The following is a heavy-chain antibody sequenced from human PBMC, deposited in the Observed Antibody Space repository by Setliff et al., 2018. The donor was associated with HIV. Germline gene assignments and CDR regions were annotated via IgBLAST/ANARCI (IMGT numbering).Heavy chain of an antibody. J-gene: IGHJ4*02. CDR3: AKTSNTGYLFCSDY. Sequence: SVKVSCKTSGGTFGGSPGINGVRQAPGQGLEWMGRVVPVFNTVNYAQLFQDRITIIADASSTTAYMELRSLRSGDTAVYYCAKTSNTGYLFCSDYWGQGTLVTVSS. CDR1: GGTFGGSPG. V-gene: IGHV1-69*13. D-gene: IGHD3-9*01. CDR2: VVPVFNTV.